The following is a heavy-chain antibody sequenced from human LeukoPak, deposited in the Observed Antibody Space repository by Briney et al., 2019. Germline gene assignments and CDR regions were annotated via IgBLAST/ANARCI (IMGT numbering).Heavy chain of an antibody. CDR1: GFTFSDYY. D-gene: IGHD2-2*02. V-gene: IGHV3-11*05. CDR3: ARDWYCSSSICYTDRNWFDP. J-gene: IGHJ5*02. CDR2: ISTTSTYT. Sequence: PGGSLRPSCAASGFTFSDYYMSYIRQAPGKGLEWVSYISTTSTYTDYADSVRGRFTISRDNAKNLLYLQMNSLRPEDTAVYYCARDWYCSSSICYTDRNWFDPWGQGTLVTVSS.